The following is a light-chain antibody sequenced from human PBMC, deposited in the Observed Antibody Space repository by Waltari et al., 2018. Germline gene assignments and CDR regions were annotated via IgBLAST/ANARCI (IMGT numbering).Light chain of an antibody. V-gene: IGLV2-23*02. J-gene: IGLJ1*01. CDR2: EVS. CDR1: SSDVGSYNL. CDR3: CSYSGTSYV. Sequence: QSALTQPASVSGSPGQTITISCTGTSSDVGSYNLVSWYQQPPGKAPKLMIYEVSKRSSVGSNRFSVFTSGSSASRTCSGLQAEYEAYYYSCSYSGTSYVVGTGSKVTVL.